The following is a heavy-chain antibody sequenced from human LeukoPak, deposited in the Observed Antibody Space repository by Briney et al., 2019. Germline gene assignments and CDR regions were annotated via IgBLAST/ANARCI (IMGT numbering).Heavy chain of an antibody. V-gene: IGHV3-23*01. D-gene: IGHD5-18*01. CDR1: GFTLDNYN. CDR3: AKDAWIHRYYYYYMDV. J-gene: IGHJ6*03. CDR2: ISGSGGST. Sequence: GGSLRLSCPASGFTLDNYNFNWFRQAPGKGLEWASAISGSGGSTYYADSVKGRFTISRDNSKNTLYLQMNSLRAEDTAVYYCAKDAWIHRYYYYYMDVWGKGTTVTVSS.